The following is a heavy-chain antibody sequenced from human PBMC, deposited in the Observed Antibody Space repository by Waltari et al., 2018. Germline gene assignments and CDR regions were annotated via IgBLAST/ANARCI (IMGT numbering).Heavy chain of an antibody. J-gene: IGHJ6*02. CDR3: AKDLSSSWTGGGMDV. CDR1: GLTFDDYA. V-gene: IGHV3-9*01. D-gene: IGHD6-13*01. Sequence: EVQLVESGGGLVQPGRSLRLSCAASGLTFDDYAMHWARQPAGKGLEWVSGIRWNSGSIGYADSVKGRFTISRDNAKNSLYLQMNSLRAEDTALYYCAKDLSSSWTGGGMDVWGQGTTVTVSS. CDR2: IRWNSGSI.